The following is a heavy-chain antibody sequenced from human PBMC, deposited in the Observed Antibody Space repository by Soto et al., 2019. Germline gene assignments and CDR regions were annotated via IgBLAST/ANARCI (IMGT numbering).Heavy chain of an antibody. Sequence: QVQLQQWGAGLLKPSETLSLTCAVYGGSFSGYYWSWIRQPPGKGLEWIGEINHSGSTNYNPSLKSRVTISVDTSKNQYSLQLSSVTAADPAVYSCASGGRWFDPWGQGTLVTVSS. V-gene: IGHV4-34*01. CDR1: GGSFSGYY. CDR3: ASGGRWFDP. J-gene: IGHJ5*02. CDR2: INHSGST.